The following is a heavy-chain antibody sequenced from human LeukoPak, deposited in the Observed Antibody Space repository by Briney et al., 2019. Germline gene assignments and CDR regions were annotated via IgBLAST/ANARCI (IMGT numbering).Heavy chain of an antibody. Sequence: SVKVSCKASGGTFSSYAISWVRQAPGQGLEWMGRIIPILGIANYAQKLQGRVTMTTDTSTSTAYVELRSLRSDDTAVYYCARGPHIIDYWGQGTLVTVSS. J-gene: IGHJ4*02. D-gene: IGHD1-20*01. CDR2: IIPILGIA. CDR3: ARGPHIIDY. V-gene: IGHV1-69*04. CDR1: GGTFSSYA.